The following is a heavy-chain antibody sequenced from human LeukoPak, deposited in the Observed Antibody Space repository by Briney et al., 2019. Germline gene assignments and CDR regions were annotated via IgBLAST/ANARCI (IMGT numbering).Heavy chain of an antibody. J-gene: IGHJ4*02. CDR3: ARVVRRHTAMVIDYFDY. D-gene: IGHD5-18*01. Sequence: GGSLRLSCAASGFTFSSYAMHWVRQAPGKGLEWVAVISYDGSNKYYADSVKGRFTISRDNSKNTLYLQMNSLRAEDTAVYYCARVVRRHTAMVIDYFDYWGQGTLVTVSS. CDR2: ISYDGSNK. V-gene: IGHV3-30-3*01. CDR1: GFTFSSYA.